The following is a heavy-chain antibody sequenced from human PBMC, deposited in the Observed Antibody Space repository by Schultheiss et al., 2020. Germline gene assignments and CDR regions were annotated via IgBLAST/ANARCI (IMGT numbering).Heavy chain of an antibody. CDR3: ATLGNGYNHHY. Sequence: GGSLRLSCKGSGYSFTSYWIGWVRQMPGKGLEWMGIIYPGDSDTRYSPSFKGQVTISADKSISTAYLQWSSLKASDTAMYYCATLGNGYNHHYWGQGTLVTVSS. D-gene: IGHD5-24*01. J-gene: IGHJ4*02. V-gene: IGHV5-51*01. CDR2: IYPGDSDT. CDR1: GYSFTSYW.